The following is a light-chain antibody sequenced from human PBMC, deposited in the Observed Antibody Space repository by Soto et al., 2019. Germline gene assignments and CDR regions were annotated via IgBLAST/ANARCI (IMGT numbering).Light chain of an antibody. CDR2: DAS. J-gene: IGKJ2*01. V-gene: IGKV1-33*01. Sequence: DIQMTQSPSSLSASVGDRVTITCQASQDINNYLNWFQQKPGQAPKLLIYDASNLQTGVPSRFSGSGSGTDFTFTISSLQPEDIGTYYCQQYSTLPYDFGQGSNLQIK. CDR1: QDINNY. CDR3: QQYSTLPYD.